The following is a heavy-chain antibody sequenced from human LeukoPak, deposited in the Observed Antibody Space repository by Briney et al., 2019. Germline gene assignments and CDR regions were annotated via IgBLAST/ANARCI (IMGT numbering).Heavy chain of an antibody. CDR1: GFTFSSYE. CDR3: ARMRPELDY. V-gene: IGHV3-48*03. D-gene: IGHD6-6*01. Sequence: GGSLRLSCAASGFTFSSYEMNWVRQDPRKGREWISYISSSGGTIYYADSVKGRFTISRDNAKNSLYLQMNSLRAEDTAVYYCARMRPELDYWGQGTLVTVSS. J-gene: IGHJ4*02. CDR2: ISSSGGTI.